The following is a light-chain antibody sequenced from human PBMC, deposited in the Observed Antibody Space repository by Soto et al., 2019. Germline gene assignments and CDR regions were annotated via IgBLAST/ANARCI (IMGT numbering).Light chain of an antibody. V-gene: IGKV3-15*01. Sequence: DIVMTQSPATLSVAPGERVTFSCRASQGVSRKLAWYQHKPGQAPRILISGASTGATGIPARFSGSGSGTEFTLTISSLQSEDCAIYYCQQYHTWPITFGGGTKVEIK. CDR3: QQYHTWPIT. CDR1: QGVSRK. J-gene: IGKJ4*01. CDR2: GAS.